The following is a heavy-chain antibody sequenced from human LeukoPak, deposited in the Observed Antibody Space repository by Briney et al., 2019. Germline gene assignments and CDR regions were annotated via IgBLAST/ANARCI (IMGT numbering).Heavy chain of an antibody. J-gene: IGHJ4*02. CDR1: GFPFSDYY. V-gene: IGHV3-11*01. Sequence: GGSLRLSCAASGFPFSDYYMSWIRQAPGKGLEWVSYISDSGNTIYYADSVKGRFTISRDNAKNSLYLQVNSLRSEDTAVYHCARGPFWSGYYDDWGQGTLVTVSS. D-gene: IGHD3-3*01. CDR3: ARGPFWSGYYDD. CDR2: ISDSGNTI.